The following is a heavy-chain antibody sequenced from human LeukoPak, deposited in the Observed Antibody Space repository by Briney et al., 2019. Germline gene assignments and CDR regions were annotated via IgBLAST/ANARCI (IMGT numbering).Heavy chain of an antibody. CDR3: ARSAMVRGNWFDP. D-gene: IGHD5-18*01. Sequence: SETLSLTCAVSGYPISSSNWWGWVRQPPGKGLEWIGYIYYSGSTYYNPSLKSRVTMSVDTSKNKFSLKLSSVTAVDTAVYYCARSAMVRGNWFDPWGQGTLVTVSS. J-gene: IGHJ5*02. V-gene: IGHV4-28*01. CDR1: GYPISSSNW. CDR2: IYYSGST.